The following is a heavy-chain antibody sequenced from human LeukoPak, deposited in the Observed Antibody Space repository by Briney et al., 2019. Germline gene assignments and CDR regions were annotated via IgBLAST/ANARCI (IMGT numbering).Heavy chain of an antibody. D-gene: IGHD3-22*01. J-gene: IGHJ4*02. CDR3: ARTYYYDSSGYYPYY. V-gene: IGHV1-46*01. CDR2: INPSGGST. CDR1: GYTFTSYY. Sequence: ASVKVSCKASGYTFTSYYMHWVRQAPGQGLEWMGIINPSGGSTSYAQKFQGRVTMTRDTSTSTVYMELSSLRSEDTAVYYCARTYYYDSSGYYPYYWGQGTLVTVFS.